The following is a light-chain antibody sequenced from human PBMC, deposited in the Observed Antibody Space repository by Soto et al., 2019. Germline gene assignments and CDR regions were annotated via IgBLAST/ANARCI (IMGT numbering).Light chain of an antibody. CDR1: QSLGTDY. Sequence: DIVLKQSPGTLSLSPGERATLSCRASQSLGTDYFAWYQQKPGQAPRLLIYDASRRATGIPVRFSGSVSGADFTLAISTPEPEYFAVYYCQQYAYSPPHSFGQGTKLEIK. CDR2: DAS. J-gene: IGKJ2*03. CDR3: QQYAYSPPHS. V-gene: IGKV3-20*01.